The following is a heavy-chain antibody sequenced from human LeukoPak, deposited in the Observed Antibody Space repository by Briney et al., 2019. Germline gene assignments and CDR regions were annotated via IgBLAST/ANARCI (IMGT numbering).Heavy chain of an antibody. CDR2: IYYSGST. V-gene: IGHV4-59*12. J-gene: IGHJ6*02. CDR3: ARDPFSSWSDYYYYYGMDV. CDR1: GGSISSYY. D-gene: IGHD6-13*01. Sequence: SETLSLTCTVSGGSISSYYWSWIRQPPGKGLEWIGYIYYSGSTNYNPSLKSRVTISVDTSKNQFSLKLSSVTAADTAVCYCARDPFSSWSDYYYYYGMDVWGQGTTVTVSS.